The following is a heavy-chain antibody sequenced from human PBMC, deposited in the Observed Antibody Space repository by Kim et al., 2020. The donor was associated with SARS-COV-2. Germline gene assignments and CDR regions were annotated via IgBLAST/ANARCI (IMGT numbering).Heavy chain of an antibody. CDR1: GFTFSASA. J-gene: IGHJ5*02. CDR3: TRPAFGNGFDP. D-gene: IGHD3-16*01. CDR2: IRSKANSYAT. Sequence: GGSLRLSCAVSGFTFSASAMHWVRQASGKGLEWVGRIRSKANSYATEYAASVKGRFTISRDDSKNMAYLQMNSLKTEDTAVYYCTRPAFGNGFDPWGQGTLVTVSS. V-gene: IGHV3-73*01.